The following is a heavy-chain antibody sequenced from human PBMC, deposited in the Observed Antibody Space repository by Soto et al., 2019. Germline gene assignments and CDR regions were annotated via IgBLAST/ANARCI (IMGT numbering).Heavy chain of an antibody. J-gene: IGHJ4*02. CDR3: ARAFLHSGSSYFDY. Sequence: GASVKVSCKASGYTFTSYGISWVRQAPGQGLEWMGWISAYNGNTNYAQKLQGRVTMTTDTSTSTAYMELRSLRSDDTAVYYCARAFLHSGSSYFDYWGQGTLVTVSS. CDR2: ISAYNGNT. D-gene: IGHD3-10*01. CDR1: GYTFTSYG. V-gene: IGHV1-18*04.